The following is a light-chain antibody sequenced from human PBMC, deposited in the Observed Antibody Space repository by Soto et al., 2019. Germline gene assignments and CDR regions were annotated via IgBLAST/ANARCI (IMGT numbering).Light chain of an antibody. V-gene: IGKV1-13*02. CDR1: QGISSA. CDR2: DAS. CDR3: QQFNSYLLT. J-gene: IGKJ5*01. Sequence: AIQLTQSPSSLSASVGDRVTITCRASQGISSALAWYQQKPGKAPKLLIYDASSLESGVPSRFSGSGSGADFTLTISSLQPEDFATYYCQQFNSYLLTFGQGTRLEIK.